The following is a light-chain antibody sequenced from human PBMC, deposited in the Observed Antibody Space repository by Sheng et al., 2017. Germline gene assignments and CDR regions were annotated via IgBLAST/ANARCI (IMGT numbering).Light chain of an antibody. CDR1: QSVSSN. CDR3: QQYGSSPGT. V-gene: IGKV3D-15*01. J-gene: IGKJ2*01. Sequence: EIVMTQSPATLSVSPGERATLSCRASQSVSSNLAWYQQKPGQAPRLLIYGASTRATGIPAKISGSGSGTEFTLTISSLQSEDFAVYYCQQYGSSPGTFGQGTKLEI. CDR2: GAS.